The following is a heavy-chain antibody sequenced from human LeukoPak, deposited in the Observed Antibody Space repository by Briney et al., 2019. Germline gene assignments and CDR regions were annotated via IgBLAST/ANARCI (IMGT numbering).Heavy chain of an antibody. CDR1: GYSISSGYY. D-gene: IGHD5-12*01. CDR2: IYHSGST. V-gene: IGHV4-38-2*01. J-gene: IGHJ4*02. CDR3: ARGIRDSGYDYYFDY. Sequence: PETLSLTCAVSGYSISSGYYWGWIRQPPGKGLEWIGSIYHSGSTYYNPSLKSRVTISVDTSKNQFSLKLSSVTAADTAVYYCARGIRDSGYDYYFDYWGQGTLVTVSS.